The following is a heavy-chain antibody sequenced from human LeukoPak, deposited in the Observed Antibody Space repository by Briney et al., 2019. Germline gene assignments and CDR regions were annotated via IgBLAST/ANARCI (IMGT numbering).Heavy chain of an antibody. V-gene: IGHV4-59*01. CDR3: AREGTERVAVAGTPDAFDI. CDR1: GGSISSYY. J-gene: IGHJ3*02. D-gene: IGHD6-19*01. CDR2: IYYSGST. Sequence: SETLSLTCTVSGGSISSYYWSWIRQPPGKGLEWIGYIYYSGSTNYIPSLKSRVTISVDTSKNQFSLKLSSVTAADTAVYYCAREGTERVAVAGTPDAFDIWVQGTMVTVSS.